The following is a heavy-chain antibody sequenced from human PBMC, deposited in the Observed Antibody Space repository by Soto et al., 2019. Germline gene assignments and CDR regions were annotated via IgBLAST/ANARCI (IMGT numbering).Heavy chain of an antibody. CDR2: IDPSDSYT. J-gene: IGHJ6*02. D-gene: IGHD6-13*01. Sequence: PGESLKLSCKVSGCSFTSYWISWVRQMPGKGLEWMGRIDPSDSYTNYIPSFQGHVTISADKSISTAYLQWSSLKASDTAMYYCARRLYSSSWYRAAMDVWGQGTMVTVSS. CDR3: ARRLYSSSWYRAAMDV. V-gene: IGHV5-10-1*01. CDR1: GCSFTSYW.